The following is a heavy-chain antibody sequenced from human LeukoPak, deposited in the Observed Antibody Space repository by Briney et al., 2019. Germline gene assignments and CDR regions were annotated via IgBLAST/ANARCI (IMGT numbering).Heavy chain of an antibody. Sequence: GGSLRLSCAASGFTFSSYSMNWVRQAPGKGLEWVSSISSSSSYIYYADSVKGRFTISRDNAKNSLYPQMNSLRAEDTAVYYCARPQWDGYIVGATDSWGQGTLVTVSS. CDR2: ISSSSSYI. J-gene: IGHJ4*02. V-gene: IGHV3-21*01. CDR1: GFTFSSYS. D-gene: IGHD1-26*01. CDR3: ARPQWDGYIVGATDS.